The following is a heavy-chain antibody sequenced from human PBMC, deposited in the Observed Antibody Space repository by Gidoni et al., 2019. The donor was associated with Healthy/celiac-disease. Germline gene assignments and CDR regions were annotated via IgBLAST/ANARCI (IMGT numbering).Heavy chain of an antibody. CDR3: ASRTFI. V-gene: IGHV1-2*02. J-gene: IGHJ4*02. CDR2: INPNSGGT. CDR1: EYTFTGYY. Sequence: QVPPVPSGAEVKKPRATVKGSGKDSEYTFTGYYMHWVRQAPGKGLEWMGWINPNSGGTTYAQKVQARVTMTRDTSTSTAYMELSRLRSDDPAVYYCASRTFIWGQGTLVTVSS. D-gene: IGHD1-7*01.